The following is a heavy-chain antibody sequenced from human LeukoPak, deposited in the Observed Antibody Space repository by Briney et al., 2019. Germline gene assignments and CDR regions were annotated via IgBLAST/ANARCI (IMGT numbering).Heavy chain of an antibody. Sequence: ASVKVSCKASGYTFTSYAMHWVRQAPGQRLERMGWINAGNGNTKYSQKFQGRVTITRDTSASTAYMELSSLRSEDTAVYYCARDTPSGGYSYGYDYWGQGTLVTVSS. CDR2: INAGNGNT. D-gene: IGHD5-18*01. J-gene: IGHJ4*02. V-gene: IGHV1-3*01. CDR1: GYTFTSYA. CDR3: ARDTPSGGYSYGYDY.